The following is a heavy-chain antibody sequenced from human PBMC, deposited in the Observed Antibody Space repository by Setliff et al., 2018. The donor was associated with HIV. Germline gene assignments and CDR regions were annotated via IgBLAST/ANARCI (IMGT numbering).Heavy chain of an antibody. D-gene: IGHD3-10*01. J-gene: IGHJ4*02. V-gene: IGHV4-59*08. CDR3: ARHLWFADGDLYYFDY. CDR1: GGSIRSYY. Sequence: SETLSLTCTVSGGSIRSYYWSWIRQHPGKGLEWIGYIYNTGSTYHSPSLESRVTISIDTSKNQFSLKLNSVTAADTAVYYCARHLWFADGDLYYFDYWGQGTLVTVSS. CDR2: IYNTGST.